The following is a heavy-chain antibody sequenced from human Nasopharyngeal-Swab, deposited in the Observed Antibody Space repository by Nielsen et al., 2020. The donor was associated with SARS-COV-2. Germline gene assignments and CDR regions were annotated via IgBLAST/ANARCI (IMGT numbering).Heavy chain of an antibody. CDR2: IRYDGSNK. V-gene: IGHV3-30*02. J-gene: IGHJ6*03. Sequence: GGSLKISWAASGFTFSSYGMHWVRQAPGKGLEWVAFIRYDGSNKYYADSVKGRFTISRDNSKNTLYLQMNSLRAEDTAVYYCAKENWGGNMTYYYYYYMDVWGKGTTVTVSS. CDR3: AKENWGGNMTYYYYYYMDV. CDR1: GFTFSSYG. D-gene: IGHD7-27*01.